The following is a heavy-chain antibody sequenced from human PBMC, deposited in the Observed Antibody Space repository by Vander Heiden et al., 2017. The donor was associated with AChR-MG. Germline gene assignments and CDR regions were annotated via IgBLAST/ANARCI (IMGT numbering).Heavy chain of an antibody. Sequence: EVQLLESGGGLVQPGGSLRPSCAASGFTFRSYAMSWLRQAAGKGLEWVSAISGSGGSTYYADSVKGRFTISRDNSKNTLYLQMNSLRAEDTAVYYCAKRPSQPVRFLEWLFPNWGQGTLVTVSS. J-gene: IGHJ4*02. CDR2: ISGSGGST. V-gene: IGHV3-23*01. CDR1: GFTFRSYA. CDR3: AKRPSQPVRFLEWLFPN. D-gene: IGHD3-3*01.